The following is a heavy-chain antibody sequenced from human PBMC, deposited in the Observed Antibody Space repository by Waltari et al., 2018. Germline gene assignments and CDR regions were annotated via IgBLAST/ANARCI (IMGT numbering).Heavy chain of an antibody. V-gene: IGHV4-59*11. D-gene: IGHD3-10*01. CDR3: ARDSGIDYYYGMDV. J-gene: IGHJ6*02. Sequence: QVQLQESGPGLVKPSETLSLTCTVSGGSISSHYWSWIRQPPGKGLEWIGYIYYSGSTNYNPSLKSRVTISVDTSKNQFSLKLSSVTTADTAVYYCARDSGIDYYYGMDVWGQGTTVTVSS. CDR1: GGSISSHY. CDR2: IYYSGST.